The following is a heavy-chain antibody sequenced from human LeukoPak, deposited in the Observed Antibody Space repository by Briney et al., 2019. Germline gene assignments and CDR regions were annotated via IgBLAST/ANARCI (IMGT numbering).Heavy chain of an antibody. D-gene: IGHD4-17*01. CDR2: ISYDGSNK. V-gene: IGHV3-30*18. CDR3: AKPSVPNYGYEYYFDY. CDR1: GFTFSSYG. Sequence: PGRSLRLSCAASGFTFSSYGMHWVRQAPGKGLEWVALISYDGSNKYYADSVKGRFTISRDNSKNTLFLQMNSLRAEDTAVYYCAKPSVPNYGYEYYFDYWGQGTLVTVSS. J-gene: IGHJ4*02.